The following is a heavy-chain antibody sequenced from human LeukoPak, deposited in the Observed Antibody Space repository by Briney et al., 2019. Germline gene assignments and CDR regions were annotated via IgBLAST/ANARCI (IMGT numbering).Heavy chain of an antibody. CDR1: RVTFSSSG. CDR2: IWYDGSNK. Sequence: PGRCLRLSCAASRVTFSSSGMHWVRHALGTGLEWVAHIWYDGSNKYYADSVKGRFTISRDNSKNTLYLQMNSLRAEDTAVYYCARGDDYGDNGNDYWGQGTLVTVSS. J-gene: IGHJ4*02. V-gene: IGHV3-33*01. CDR3: ARGDDYGDNGNDY. D-gene: IGHD4-17*01.